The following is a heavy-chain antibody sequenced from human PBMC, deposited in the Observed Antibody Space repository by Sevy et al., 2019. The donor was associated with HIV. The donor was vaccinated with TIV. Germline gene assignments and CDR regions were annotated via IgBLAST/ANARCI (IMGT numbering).Heavy chain of an antibody. D-gene: IGHD3-9*01. CDR3: ATDRISDWFFDS. V-gene: IGHV3-23*01. CDR1: GFTFSSYA. J-gene: IGHJ4*02. CDR2: ISGSGGST. Sequence: GGSLRLSCAASGFTFSSYAMSWVRQAPGKGLEWVSAISGSGGSTYYADSVKGRFTISRDNSKNTLYLQMNSLRAEDTAVYYCATDRISDWFFDSWGQGTLVTVSS.